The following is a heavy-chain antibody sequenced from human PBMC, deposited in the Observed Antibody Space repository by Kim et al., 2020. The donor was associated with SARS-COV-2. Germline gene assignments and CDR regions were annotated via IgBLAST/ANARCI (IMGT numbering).Heavy chain of an antibody. V-gene: IGHV4-31*03. CDR3: AKHIGGSGNPIDY. Sequence: SETLSLTCTVSGVSISTTGYYWTWIRQRPGKGLEWIGYVYHTGSTSYNPSLESRLSMSVDTSENQVSLKLTSATAADTAVYYCAKHIGGSGNPIDYWGQGTLVTVSS. CDR1: GVSISTTGYY. J-gene: IGHJ4*02. D-gene: IGHD3-10*01. CDR2: VYHTGST.